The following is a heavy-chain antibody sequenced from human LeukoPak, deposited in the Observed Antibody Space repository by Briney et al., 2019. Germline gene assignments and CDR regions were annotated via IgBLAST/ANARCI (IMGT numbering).Heavy chain of an antibody. CDR1: GYTFTSYG. V-gene: IGHV1-18*01. Sequence: ASVKVSCKASGYTFTSYGISWVRQAPGQGLEWMGWISAYNGNTNYAQKLQGRVTMTTDTSTSTAYMELTSLRSDDTAVYYCARDPEYRIAVAGKRGRYFDYWGQGTLVTVSS. D-gene: IGHD6-19*01. CDR3: ARDPEYRIAVAGKRGRYFDY. CDR2: ISAYNGNT. J-gene: IGHJ4*02.